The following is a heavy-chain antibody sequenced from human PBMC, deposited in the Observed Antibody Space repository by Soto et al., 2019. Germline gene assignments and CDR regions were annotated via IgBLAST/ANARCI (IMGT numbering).Heavy chain of an antibody. D-gene: IGHD5-12*01. CDR1: GGSVSSGTYY. Sequence: SETLSLTCSVSGGSVSSGTYYWTWIRQPPGKGLEWIGYIYYSGRANYNPSGSTNYNPSLKSRITISVDTSRNQFSLKLSSVTAADTAVYYCVRGWPEWQRLKMLDYWGQGALVTVSS. CDR2: IYYSGRANYNPSGST. CDR3: VRGWPEWQRLKMLDY. J-gene: IGHJ4*02. V-gene: IGHV4-61*01.